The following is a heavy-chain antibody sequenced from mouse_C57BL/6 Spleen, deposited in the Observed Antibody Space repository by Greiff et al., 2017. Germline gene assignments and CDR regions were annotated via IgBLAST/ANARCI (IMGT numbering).Heavy chain of an antibody. V-gene: IGHV5-16*01. J-gene: IGHJ2*01. CDR3: ARVPTGRDYFDY. CDR2: INYDGSST. Sequence: EVKLMESEGGLVQPGSSMKLSCTASGFTFSDYYMAWVRQVPEKGLEWVANINYDGSSTYYLDSLQSRFIISRDNAKNILYLQMSSLKSEDTATYYCARVPTGRDYFDYWGQGTTLTVSS. D-gene: IGHD1-1*01. CDR1: GFTFSDYY.